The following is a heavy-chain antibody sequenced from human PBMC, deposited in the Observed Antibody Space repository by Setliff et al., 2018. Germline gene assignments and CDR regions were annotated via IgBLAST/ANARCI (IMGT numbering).Heavy chain of an antibody. CDR1: GASIREYY. D-gene: IGHD2-21*01. J-gene: IGHJ2*01. CDR2: ISHSGST. Sequence: SETLSLTCIVSGASIREYYWSWVRQPPGKGLEWIGEISHSGSTNYKPSLKSRVSISVEKSKNQFSLKLTSVTAADTAVYFCARAQVVFAISAPVWYFEVWGRGTQVTVSS. V-gene: IGHV4-34*01. CDR3: ARAQVVFAISAPVWYFEV.